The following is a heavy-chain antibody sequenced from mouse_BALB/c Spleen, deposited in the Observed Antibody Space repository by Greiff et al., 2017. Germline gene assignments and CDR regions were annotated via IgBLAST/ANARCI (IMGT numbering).Heavy chain of an antibody. CDR3: ARHYRYDGYAMDY. CDR2: ISSGGSYT. J-gene: IGHJ4*01. CDR1: GFTFSSYG. Sequence: EVKVVESGGDLVKPGGSLKLSCAASGFTFSSYGMSWVRQTPDKRLEWVATISSGGSYTYYPDSVKGRFTISRDNAKNTLYLQMSSLKSEDTAMYYCARHYRYDGYAMDYWGQGTSVTVSS. V-gene: IGHV5-6*01. D-gene: IGHD2-14*01.